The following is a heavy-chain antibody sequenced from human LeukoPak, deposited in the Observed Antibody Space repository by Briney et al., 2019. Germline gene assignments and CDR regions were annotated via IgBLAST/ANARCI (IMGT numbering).Heavy chain of an antibody. CDR3: ARGYYGSGRSWFDP. CDR2: ISGSGGST. D-gene: IGHD3-10*01. J-gene: IGHJ5*02. V-gene: IGHV3-23*01. CDR1: GFTFSSYA. Sequence: PGGSLRLSCAASGFTFSSYAMSWVRQAPGKGLKWVSAISGSGGSTYYADSVKGRFTISRDNAKNSLHLQMNSLRAEDTAVYYCARGYYGSGRSWFDPWGQGTLVTVSS.